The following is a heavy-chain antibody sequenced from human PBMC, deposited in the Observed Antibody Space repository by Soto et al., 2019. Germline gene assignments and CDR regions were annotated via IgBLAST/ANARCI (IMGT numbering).Heavy chain of an antibody. CDR2: ISGSGANT. J-gene: IGHJ4*02. CDR1: GITFSNHA. CDR3: AKGHGGGTSTITSNLDY. D-gene: IGHD5-12*01. V-gene: IGHV3-23*04. Sequence: EVQLVESGGGLVQPGGSLRLSCAASGITFSNHALTWVRQAPGKGLEWVSGISGSGANTHYADSVKGRFTISRDNSKNSRSLQMNSLSPDDTAVYFCAKGHGGGTSTITSNLDYWGRGTLVTVSS.